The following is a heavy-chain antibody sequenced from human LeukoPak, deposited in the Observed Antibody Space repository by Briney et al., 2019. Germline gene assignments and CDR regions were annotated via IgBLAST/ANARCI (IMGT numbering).Heavy chain of an antibody. V-gene: IGHV4-61*02. CDR3: ARGIVATFDY. CDR1: GGSISGGSYY. Sequence: SQTLSLTCTVSGGSISGGSYYWSWIRQPAGKGLEWIGRIYTSGSTNYNPSLKSRVTISVDTSKNQFSLKLSSVTAADTAVYYCARGIVATFDYWGQGTLVTVSS. J-gene: IGHJ4*02. CDR2: IYTSGST. D-gene: IGHD5-12*01.